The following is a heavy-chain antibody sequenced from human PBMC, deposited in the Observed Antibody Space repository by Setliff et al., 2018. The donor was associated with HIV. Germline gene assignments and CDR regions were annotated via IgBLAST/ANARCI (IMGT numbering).Heavy chain of an antibody. CDR1: GGSISSSSHY. CDR3: ASLDGSESPYIYYYYMDV. V-gene: IGHV4-39*01. J-gene: IGHJ6*03. D-gene: IGHD3-10*01. Sequence: SETLSLTCTVSGGSISSSSHYWGWIRQPPGKGLEWIGSIYFSGSTYYNPSLKSRVTISVDTSKNQFSLKLSSVTAADTAVYYCASLDGSESPYIYYYYMDVWGEGTAVTVSS. CDR2: IYFSGST.